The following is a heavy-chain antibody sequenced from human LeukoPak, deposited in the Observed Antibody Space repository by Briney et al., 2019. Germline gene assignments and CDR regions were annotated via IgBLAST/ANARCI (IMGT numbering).Heavy chain of an antibody. J-gene: IGHJ4*02. V-gene: IGHV1-69*13. D-gene: IGHD2-2*01. CDR3: ARGGVPAAILFDY. Sequence: SVKVSCKASGGTFSSYAISWARQAPGQGLEWMGGIIPIFGTANYAQKFQGRVTITADESTSTAYMELSSLRSEDTAVYYCARGGVPAAILFDYWGQGTLVTVSS. CDR1: GGTFSSYA. CDR2: IIPIFGTA.